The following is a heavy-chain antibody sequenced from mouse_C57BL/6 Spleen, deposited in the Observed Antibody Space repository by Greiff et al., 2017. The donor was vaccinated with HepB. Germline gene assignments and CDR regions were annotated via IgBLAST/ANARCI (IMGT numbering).Heavy chain of an antibody. Sequence: VQLQQPGAELVRPGTSVKLSCKASGYTFTSYWMHWVKQRPGQGLEWIGVIDPSDSYTNYNQKFKGKATLTVDTSSSTAYMQLSSLTSEDSAVYYCAGNYYGSSPAWFADWGQGTLVTVSA. V-gene: IGHV1-59*01. CDR2: IDPSDSYT. CDR1: GYTFTSYW. J-gene: IGHJ3*01. CDR3: AGNYYGSSPAWFAD. D-gene: IGHD1-1*01.